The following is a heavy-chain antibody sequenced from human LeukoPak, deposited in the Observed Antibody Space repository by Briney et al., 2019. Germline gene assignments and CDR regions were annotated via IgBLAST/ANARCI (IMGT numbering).Heavy chain of an antibody. D-gene: IGHD3-16*02. J-gene: IGHJ5*02. Sequence: GASVKVSCKASGYTFTNYDIIWVRQATGQGPEWVGWMSPSSGKAGYGQKFQGRVTLTRNTSTNTAYMELSSLRSDDTAVYYCAREGGDYVWGSSRSDWFDAWGQGTLVTVSS. CDR3: AREGGDYVWGSSRSDWFDA. CDR2: MSPSSGKA. CDR1: GYTFTNYD. V-gene: IGHV1-8*01.